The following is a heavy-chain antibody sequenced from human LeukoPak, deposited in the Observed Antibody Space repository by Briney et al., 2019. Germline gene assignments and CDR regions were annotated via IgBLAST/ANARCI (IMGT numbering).Heavy chain of an antibody. J-gene: IGHJ5*02. CDR3: ARLSIAVAGRGFDP. CDR1: GGSISSSSYY. Sequence: SETLSLTCTVSGGSISSSSYYWGWIRQPPGKGLEWIGAIYYSGSTYYNPSLKSRVTISVDTSKNQFSLKLISVTAADTAVYYCARLSIAVAGRGFDPWGQGTLVTV. D-gene: IGHD6-19*01. V-gene: IGHV4-39*01. CDR2: IYYSGST.